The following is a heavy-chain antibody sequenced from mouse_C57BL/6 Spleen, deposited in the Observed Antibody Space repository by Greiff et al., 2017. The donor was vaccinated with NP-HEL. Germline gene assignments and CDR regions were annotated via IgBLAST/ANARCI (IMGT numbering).Heavy chain of an antibody. J-gene: IGHJ4*01. CDR1: GYTFTTYP. Sequence: VKLMESGAELVKPGASVKMSCKASGYTFTTYPIEWMKQNHGKSLEWIGNFHPYNDDTKYNEKFKGKATLTVEKSSSTVYLELSRLTSDDSAVYYCARGGLRRRDYYAMDYWGQGTSVTVSS. CDR3: ARGGLRRRDYYAMDY. D-gene: IGHD2-4*01. CDR2: FHPYNDDT. V-gene: IGHV1-47*01.